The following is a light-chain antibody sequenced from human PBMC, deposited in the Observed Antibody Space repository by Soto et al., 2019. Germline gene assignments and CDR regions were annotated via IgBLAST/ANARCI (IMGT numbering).Light chain of an antibody. CDR1: QSVNSW. CDR2: KAS. Sequence: DIQMTQSPSTLSASVGDRVTITCRASQSVNSWLAWYQQKPGKAPKLLIHKASYLQSGVPSRFSGSESGTEFTLTISSLQPDDFATYYCHQYNTSPGTFGQGTKVEIK. V-gene: IGKV1-5*03. CDR3: HQYNTSPGT. J-gene: IGKJ1*01.